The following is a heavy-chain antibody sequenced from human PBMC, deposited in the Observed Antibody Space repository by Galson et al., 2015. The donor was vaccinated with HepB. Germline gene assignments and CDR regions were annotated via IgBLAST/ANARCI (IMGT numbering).Heavy chain of an antibody. J-gene: IGHJ4*02. CDR3: ATGLGQQLATDY. CDR1: GGSISSGGYS. CDR2: IYHSGST. Sequence: TLSLTCAVSGGSISSGGYSWSWIRQPPGKGLEWIGYIYHSGSTYYNPSLKSRVTISVDRSKNQFSLKLSSVTAADTAVYYCATGLGQQLATDYWGQGTLVTVSS. V-gene: IGHV4-30-2*01. D-gene: IGHD6-13*01.